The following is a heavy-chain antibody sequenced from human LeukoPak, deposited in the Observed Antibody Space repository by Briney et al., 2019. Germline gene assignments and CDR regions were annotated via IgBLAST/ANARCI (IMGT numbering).Heavy chain of an antibody. CDR1: GGSTSSHF. CDR2: IYTGGTT. V-gene: IGHV4-4*08. Sequence: PSETLSLTCTVSGGSTSSHFWSWIRQPPGKGLEWIGNIYTGGTTNYNPSLKSGVTISIDTSKNQFSLKLNSATAADTAVYYCARRLSTRSYYLDDWGQGTLVTVSS. D-gene: IGHD2/OR15-2a*01. CDR3: ARRLSTRSYYLDD. J-gene: IGHJ4*02.